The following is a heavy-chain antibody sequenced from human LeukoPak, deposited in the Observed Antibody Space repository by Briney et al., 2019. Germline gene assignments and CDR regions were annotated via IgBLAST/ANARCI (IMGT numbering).Heavy chain of an antibody. CDR2: IRYDGSNK. V-gene: IGHV3-30*02. CDR1: GFTFSSYG. Sequence: PGGSLRPSCAASGFTFSSYGMHWVRQAPGKGLEWVAFIRYDGSNKYYADSVKGRFTISRDNSKNTLYLQMNSLRAEDTAVYYCAKDARIVGATIAAYFQHSGQGTLVTVSS. D-gene: IGHD1-26*01. CDR3: AKDARIVGATIAAYFQH. J-gene: IGHJ1*01.